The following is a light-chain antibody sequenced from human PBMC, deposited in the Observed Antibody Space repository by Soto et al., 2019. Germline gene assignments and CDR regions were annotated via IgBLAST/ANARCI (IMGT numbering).Light chain of an antibody. CDR3: QQSYSTY. Sequence: DIQMTQSPSSLSASVGDRVTITCRASQSISNYLNWYQREPGKAPKLLIYAASSLQSGVPSRFSGSESGTDFTLTISSLQPEDVATYYCQQSYSTYFGGWTKVQIK. V-gene: IGKV1-39*01. J-gene: IGKJ4*01. CDR1: QSISNY. CDR2: AAS.